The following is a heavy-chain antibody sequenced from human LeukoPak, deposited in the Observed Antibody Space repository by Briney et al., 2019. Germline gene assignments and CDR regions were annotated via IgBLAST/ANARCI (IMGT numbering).Heavy chain of an antibody. CDR3: ARDPLYCSGGSCYPGDYYYYYGMDV. J-gene: IGHJ6*04. D-gene: IGHD2-15*01. CDR1: GGSFSGYY. Sequence: SETLSLTRAVYGGSFSGYYWSWIRQPPGKGLEWIGEINHSGSTNYNPSLKSRVTISVDTSKNQFSLKLSSVTGADTAVYYCARDPLYCSGGSCYPGDYYYYYGMDVWGKGTTVTVPS. V-gene: IGHV4-34*01. CDR2: INHSGST.